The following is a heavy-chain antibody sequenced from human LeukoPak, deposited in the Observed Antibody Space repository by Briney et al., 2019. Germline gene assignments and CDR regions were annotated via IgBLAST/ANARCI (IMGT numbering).Heavy chain of an antibody. D-gene: IGHD1-7*01. V-gene: IGHV6-1*01. CDR2: TYHRSKWYN. J-gene: IGHJ4*02. CDR1: GDSVSSNSAA. Sequence: SQTLSLTCAISGDSVSSNSAAWNWIRQSPSRGLEWLGGTYHRSKWYNDFALSVKSRIPVNADTPKNQFSLQLNSVTPEDTAVYYCARGVNYSFDYWGQGTLVTVSS. CDR3: ARGVNYSFDY.